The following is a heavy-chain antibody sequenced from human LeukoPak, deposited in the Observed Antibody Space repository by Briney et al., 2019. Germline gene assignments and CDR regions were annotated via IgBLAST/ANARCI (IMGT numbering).Heavy chain of an antibody. D-gene: IGHD3-3*01. Sequence: GGALRLSCSASGFTFSSYGMHWVRQAPGKGLEWVGGISYDGSNKYYADSVKGRFTISRDNSKNTLYLQMNSLRAEDTAVYYCAKDLAYYDFWSGYFDRDAFDIWGQGTMVTVSS. CDR2: ISYDGSNK. CDR1: GFTFSSYG. J-gene: IGHJ3*02. V-gene: IGHV3-30*18. CDR3: AKDLAYYDFWSGYFDRDAFDI.